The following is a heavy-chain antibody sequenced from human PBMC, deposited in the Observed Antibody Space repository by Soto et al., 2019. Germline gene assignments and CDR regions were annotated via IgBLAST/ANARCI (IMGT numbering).Heavy chain of an antibody. J-gene: IGHJ6*02. CDR2: IDTSGST. V-gene: IGHV4-4*07. CDR1: VGSISSYY. Sequence: PSETLSLTCPVSVGSISSYYWSWIRQPAGKGLAWIWRIDTSGSTNSNPPLKGRVPMSVDTSKNQFSLKLSSVPAADTAVYYWARVFRWTVDYYYGMDVGGQGTTVTV. D-gene: IGHD2-15*01. CDR3: ARVFRWTVDYYYGMDV.